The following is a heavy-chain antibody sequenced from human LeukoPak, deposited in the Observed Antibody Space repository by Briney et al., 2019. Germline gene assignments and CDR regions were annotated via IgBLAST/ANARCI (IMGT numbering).Heavy chain of an antibody. CDR3: ARVGGYNSPFVY. Sequence: PSETLSLTCSVSGGSINSYYWSWIRQPPGKGLEWIGYIYYSGSTNYNPSLKSRVTISVDTSKNQFSLKLSSVTAADTAVYYCARVGGYNSPFVYWGQGTLVTVSS. V-gene: IGHV4-59*08. D-gene: IGHD5-24*01. CDR2: IYYSGST. J-gene: IGHJ4*02. CDR1: GGSINSYY.